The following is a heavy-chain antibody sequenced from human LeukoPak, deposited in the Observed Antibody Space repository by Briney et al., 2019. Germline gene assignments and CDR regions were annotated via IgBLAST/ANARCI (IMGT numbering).Heavy chain of an antibody. V-gene: IGHV3-48*03. CDR3: ARGWVPAAMGY. CDR2: ISSSGSTI. Sequence: PGGSLRLSCAASGFTFSSYEMNWVRQAPGKGPEWVSYISSSGSTIYYADSVKGRFTISRDNAKNSLYLQMNSLRAEDTAVYYCARGWVPAAMGYWGQGTLVTVSS. D-gene: IGHD2-2*01. J-gene: IGHJ4*02. CDR1: GFTFSSYE.